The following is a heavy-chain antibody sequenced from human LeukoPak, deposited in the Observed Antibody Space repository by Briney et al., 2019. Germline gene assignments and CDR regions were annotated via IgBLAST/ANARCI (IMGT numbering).Heavy chain of an antibody. D-gene: IGHD3-3*01. CDR2: ITWNGGRT. Sequence: GGSLRLPCAASGFSFDDYGMSWVRQGPGKGLEWVSGITWNGGRTGYADSVKGRLTISRDNAKNSLYLQMNSLRAEDTALYYCARGTARFLEWFGSMGFDYWGQGALVTVSS. CDR1: GFSFDDYG. J-gene: IGHJ4*02. CDR3: ARGTARFLEWFGSMGFDY. V-gene: IGHV3-20*04.